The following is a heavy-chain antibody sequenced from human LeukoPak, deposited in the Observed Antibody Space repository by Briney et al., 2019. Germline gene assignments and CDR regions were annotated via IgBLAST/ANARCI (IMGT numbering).Heavy chain of an antibody. J-gene: IGHJ4*02. CDR1: CDSISSYY. Sequence: NASETLSLTCTVSCDSISSYYWRWIRQSAGKGLEWMGLIYTSGSTDYNPSLKSRVTMSVDTSKNQFSLKLSSVTAADTAVYYCARDGPDGHYFDCWGQGTLVTVSS. D-gene: IGHD1-14*01. CDR3: ARDGPDGHYFDC. CDR2: IYTSGST. V-gene: IGHV4-4*07.